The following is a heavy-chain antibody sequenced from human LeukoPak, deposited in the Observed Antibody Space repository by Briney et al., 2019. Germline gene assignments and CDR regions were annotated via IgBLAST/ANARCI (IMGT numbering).Heavy chain of an antibody. Sequence: SETLSLTCTVSGGSISSYYWGWIRQPPGKGLEWIGSIYYSGGTYYNPSLKSRVTISVDTSKNQFSLKLSSVTAADTAVYYCARHGMVDIWDQGTMVTVSS. J-gene: IGHJ3*02. CDR2: IYYSGGT. CDR1: GGSISSYY. CDR3: ARHGMVDI. D-gene: IGHD5-24*01. V-gene: IGHV4-39*01.